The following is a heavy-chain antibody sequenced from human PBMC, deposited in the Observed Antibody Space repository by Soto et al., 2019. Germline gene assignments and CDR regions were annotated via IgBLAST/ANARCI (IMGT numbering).Heavy chain of an antibody. V-gene: IGHV1-18*01. CDR2: INTHNGNT. CDR3: TREGSAPYYYYGMDA. D-gene: IGHD3-10*01. CDR1: GYTFSSYG. J-gene: IGHJ6*02. Sequence: ASVKGSCKAFGYTFSSYGISWVRQAPGQGLEWLGWINTHNGNTNYAQNLQGRVIMTADTSTSTAYMELRSLRSDDTAIYYCTREGSAPYYYYGMDAWGQGTTVTVSS.